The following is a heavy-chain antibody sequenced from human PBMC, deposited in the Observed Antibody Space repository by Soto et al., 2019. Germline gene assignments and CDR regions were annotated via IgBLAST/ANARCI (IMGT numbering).Heavy chain of an antibody. Sequence: SETLSLTCTVSGYSISSGYHWAWIRQPPGKGLEWLGSVHYSGNTYYNPSLKSRLTISVDKSKNQFSLNLSSVTAADTAVYYCARQDRAVAEGRWFDPWGQGTLVTAPQ. J-gene: IGHJ5*02. V-gene: IGHV4-38-2*02. CDR1: GYSISSGYH. D-gene: IGHD6-19*01. CDR2: VHYSGNT. CDR3: ARQDRAVAEGRWFDP.